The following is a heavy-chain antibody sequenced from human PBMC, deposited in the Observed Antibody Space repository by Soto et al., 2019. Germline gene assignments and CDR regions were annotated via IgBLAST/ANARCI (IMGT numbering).Heavy chain of an antibody. Sequence: EVQLVESGGDLVQPGGSLRLSCAASGFTFSGHWMHWFRQVPGKGLEWVSRINTDGGTSAYADSVKGRFTISRDNAKNTLYLQRNGLRAEDTAVYYCAREAGYCSRTSCYRRAFDTWGQGTTVTVSS. CDR1: GFTFSGHW. J-gene: IGHJ3*02. D-gene: IGHD2-2*01. CDR2: INTDGGTS. V-gene: IGHV3-74*03. CDR3: AREAGYCSRTSCYRRAFDT.